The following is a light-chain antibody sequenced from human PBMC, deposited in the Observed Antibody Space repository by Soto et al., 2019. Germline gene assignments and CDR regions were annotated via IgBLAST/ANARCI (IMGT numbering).Light chain of an antibody. Sequence: QSALTQAASVSGSPGQSITISCTGTSSDIGGSDYVSWYQKHPDKAPKVIIYEVSDRPSGVSDRFSGSKSGNTASLTISGLQAEDGADYYCSSYVTSGTLVFGGGTKLTVL. J-gene: IGLJ3*02. CDR2: EVS. V-gene: IGLV2-14*01. CDR3: SSYVTSGTLV. CDR1: SSDIGGSDY.